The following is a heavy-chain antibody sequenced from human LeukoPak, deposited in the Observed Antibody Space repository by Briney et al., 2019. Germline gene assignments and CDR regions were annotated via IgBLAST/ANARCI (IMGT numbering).Heavy chain of an antibody. Sequence: GGSLRLSCAASGFTFSSYAMSWVRQAPGKGLEWVSAISGSGGSTYYAGSVKGRFTISRDNSKNTLYLQMNSLRAEDTAVYYCAKDAGYSSGWYGNWFDPWGQGTLVTVSS. D-gene: IGHD6-19*01. J-gene: IGHJ5*02. CDR2: ISGSGGST. V-gene: IGHV3-23*01. CDR3: AKDAGYSSGWYGNWFDP. CDR1: GFTFSSYA.